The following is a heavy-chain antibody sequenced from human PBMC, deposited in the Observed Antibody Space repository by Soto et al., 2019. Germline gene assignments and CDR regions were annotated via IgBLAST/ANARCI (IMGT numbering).Heavy chain of an antibody. D-gene: IGHD2-21*01. CDR3: AREASADSF. CDR2: IKQAGSEK. CDR1: GFTFSNYW. Sequence: EVQLVESGGGLVQPGGSLRLSCAASGFTFSNYWMIWVRQAPEKGLEWVATIKQAGSEKYNVDSVKGRFTISRDNTKNALYLQMNDRRAEDTALCCGAREASADSFWGQGTLVTVSS. V-gene: IGHV3-7*01. J-gene: IGHJ4*02.